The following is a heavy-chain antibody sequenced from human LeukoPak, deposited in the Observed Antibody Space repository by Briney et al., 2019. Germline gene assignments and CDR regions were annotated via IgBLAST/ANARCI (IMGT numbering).Heavy chain of an antibody. J-gene: IGHJ5*02. Sequence: ASVKVSCKASGYTFTGYYMHWVRQAPGQGLEWMGWINPNSGGTNYAQKFQGWVTMTRDTSISTAYMELSRLRSDDTAVYYCASHREGIPFGELLPWGQGTLVTVSS. CDR2: INPNSGGT. D-gene: IGHD3-10*01. CDR1: GYTFTGYY. CDR3: ASHREGIPFGELLP. V-gene: IGHV1-2*04.